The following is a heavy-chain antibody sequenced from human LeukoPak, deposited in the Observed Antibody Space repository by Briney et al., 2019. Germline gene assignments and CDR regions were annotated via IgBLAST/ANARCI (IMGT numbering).Heavy chain of an antibody. J-gene: IGHJ4*02. V-gene: IGHV4-4*07. D-gene: IGHD7-27*01. Sequence: PSETLSLTCTVSGGSISSYYWSWIRQPAGKGLEWIGRIYTSGSTNYNPSLKSRVTMSVDTSKNQFSLKLSSVTAADTAVYYCARDGATGWGPPFDYWGQGTLVTVSS. CDR1: GGSISSYY. CDR3: ARDGATGWGPPFDY. CDR2: IYTSGST.